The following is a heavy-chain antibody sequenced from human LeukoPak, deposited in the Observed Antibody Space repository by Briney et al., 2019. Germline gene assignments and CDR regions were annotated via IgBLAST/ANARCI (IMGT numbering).Heavy chain of an antibody. CDR2: INTYNGNT. CDR1: GYTFTNYG. CDR3: ARDRDLGVLVGRYFDY. Sequence: ASVKVSCKASGYTFTNYGISWVRQAPGQGLEWMGWINTYNGNTNYAQKLRGRVTMTTDTSTSTAYMELRSLRSDDTAVYYCARDRDLGVLVGRYFDYWGQGTLVTVSS. J-gene: IGHJ4*02. D-gene: IGHD3-10*01. V-gene: IGHV1-18*01.